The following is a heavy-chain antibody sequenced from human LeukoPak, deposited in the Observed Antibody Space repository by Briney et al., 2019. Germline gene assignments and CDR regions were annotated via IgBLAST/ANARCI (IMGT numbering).Heavy chain of an antibody. CDR3: AREESGALFDY. CDR2: IYYSGST. J-gene: IGHJ4*02. V-gene: IGHV4-59*12. D-gene: IGHD2/OR15-2a*01. Sequence: SETLSLTCTVSGGSISSYYWSWIRQPPGKGLEWIGYIYYSGSTNYNPSLKSRVTMSVDTSKNQFSLKLSSVTAADTAVYYCAREESGALFDYWGQGTLVTVSS. CDR1: GGSISSYY.